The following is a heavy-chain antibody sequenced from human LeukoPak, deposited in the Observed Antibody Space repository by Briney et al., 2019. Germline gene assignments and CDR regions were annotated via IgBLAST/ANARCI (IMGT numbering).Heavy chain of an antibody. V-gene: IGHV3-23*01. Sequence: PGGSLRLSCAASGFTFSSYAMSWVRQAPGKGLEWVSAISGSGGSTYYADSVKVRFTISRDNSKNTLYLQMNGLRAGDTAVYYCAKGSVDTAMVPLDFDYWGQGTLVTVSS. CDR3: AKGSVDTAMVPLDFDY. D-gene: IGHD5-18*01. J-gene: IGHJ4*02. CDR1: GFTFSSYA. CDR2: ISGSGGST.